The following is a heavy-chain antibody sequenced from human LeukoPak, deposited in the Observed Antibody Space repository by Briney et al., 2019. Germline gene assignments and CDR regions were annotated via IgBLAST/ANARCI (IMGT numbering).Heavy chain of an antibody. V-gene: IGHV4-39*01. D-gene: IGHD4-17*01. CDR3: ARPPVYGDPKPTGYFDY. CDR2: IYYSGST. CDR1: GGSISSSSYY. J-gene: IGHJ4*02. Sequence: PSETLSLTCTVSGGSISSSSYYWGWIRQPPGKGLEWIGSIYYSGSTYYNPSLKSRVTISVDTSKNQFSLKLSSVTAADTAVYYCARPPVYGDPKPTGYFDYWGQGTLVTVSS.